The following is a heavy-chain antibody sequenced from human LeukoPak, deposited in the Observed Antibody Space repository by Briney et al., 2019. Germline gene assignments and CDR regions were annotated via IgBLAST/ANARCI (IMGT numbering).Heavy chain of an antibody. D-gene: IGHD1-7*01. CDR3: LRSYNWNYRRFDP. Sequence: GESLKISCKGSGYSFTTNWIGWVRQMPGKGLEWMGVIYPGVAVIRYSPSIQGQVTISADQSISTAYLQWSSLKASNTAMYYCLRSYNWNYRRFDPWGQGTLVTVSA. CDR2: IYPGVAVI. V-gene: IGHV5-51*01. J-gene: IGHJ5*02. CDR1: GYSFTTNW.